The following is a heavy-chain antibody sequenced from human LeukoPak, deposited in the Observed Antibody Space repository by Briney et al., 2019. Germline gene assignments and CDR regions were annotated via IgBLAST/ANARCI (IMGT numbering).Heavy chain of an antibody. CDR3: AKSTGSGWLYYLDS. CDR2: ISGSGGST. CDR1: GFTFSSYA. J-gene: IGHJ4*02. V-gene: IGHV3-23*01. D-gene: IGHD6-25*01. Sequence: PGGSLRLSCAASGFTFSSYAMSWVRQAPGKGLEWDSSISGSGGSTYYAASVKGRFTISRDTSKNTLNLQMNSLRAEDTAVYYCAKSTGSGWLYYLDSWGQGTPVTVSS.